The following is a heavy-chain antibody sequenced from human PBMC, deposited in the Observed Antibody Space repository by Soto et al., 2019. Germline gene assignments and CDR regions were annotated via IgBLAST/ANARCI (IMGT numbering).Heavy chain of an antibody. Sequence: PEGSLRLSCAASGFTFTRYSMNWVRQAPGKGLEWVSSISSTTHYIYYADSMRGRFTISRDNAKNAVYLEMNSLRAEDTAVYCCARESEDLTSNFDYWGQGTLGTVSS. CDR3: ARESEDLTSNFDY. CDR2: ISSTTHYI. J-gene: IGHJ4*02. CDR1: GFTFTRYS. V-gene: IGHV3-21*06.